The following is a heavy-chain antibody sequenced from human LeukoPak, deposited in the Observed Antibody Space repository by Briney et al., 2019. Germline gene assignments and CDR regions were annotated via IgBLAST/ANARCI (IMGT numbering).Heavy chain of an antibody. D-gene: IGHD2-2*01. V-gene: IGHV4-30-2*01. J-gene: IGHJ3*02. Sequence: TSSETLSLTCTVSGGSISSGGYYWSWIRQPPGKGLEWIGYIYHSGSTYYNPSLKSRVTISVDRSKNQFSLKLSSVTAADTAVYYCVCGQVVPAPIKWLVPSPGPVAFDIWGQGTMVTVSS. CDR1: GGSISSGGYY. CDR3: VCGQVVPAPIKWLVPSPGPVAFDI. CDR2: IYHSGST.